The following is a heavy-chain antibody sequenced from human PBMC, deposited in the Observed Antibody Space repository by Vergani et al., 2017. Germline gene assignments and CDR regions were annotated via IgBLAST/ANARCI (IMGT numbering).Heavy chain of an antibody. Sequence: EVQLLESGGGLVQPGGSLRLSCAASGFTFSSYAMSWVRQAPGKGLEWVSAISGSGGSTYYADSGKGRFTIPRDNSKNTLYLQMNSLRAEDTAVYYCAKEGYSSSWYPTYFDYWGQGTLVTVSS. CDR1: GFTFSSYA. CDR3: AKEGYSSSWYPTYFDY. CDR2: ISGSGGST. D-gene: IGHD6-13*01. J-gene: IGHJ4*02. V-gene: IGHV3-23*01.